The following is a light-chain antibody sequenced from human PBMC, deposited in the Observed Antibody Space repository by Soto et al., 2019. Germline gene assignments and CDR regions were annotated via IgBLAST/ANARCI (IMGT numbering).Light chain of an antibody. CDR1: QSVSNDF. J-gene: IGKJ1*01. CDR2: GAS. V-gene: IGKV3-20*01. CDR3: QQYGSSPPRK. Sequence: EIVLTHSPGILSFSPVERSTFSCMASQSVSNDFLAWYQQKPGQAPRLLTYGASTRATDVPDRFSGSGSGADFTLSIRRLEPEDFAVYYCQQYGSSPPRKCGQGTMVAIK.